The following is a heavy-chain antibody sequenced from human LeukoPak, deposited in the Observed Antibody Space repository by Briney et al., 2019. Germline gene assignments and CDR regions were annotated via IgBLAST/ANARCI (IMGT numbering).Heavy chain of an antibody. CDR3: AKRHCSSTHCYAFDY. Sequence: GGSLRLSCATSGFTYSSCVVAWVRQAPGKGLEWVSSISGSGGSTYYADSVKGRFTISRDNSMNTLYLQMNSLTAEDTAVYYCAKRHCSSTHCYAFDYWGQGTLATVSS. CDR1: GFTYSSCV. CDR2: ISGSGGST. J-gene: IGHJ4*02. D-gene: IGHD2-2*01. V-gene: IGHV3-23*01.